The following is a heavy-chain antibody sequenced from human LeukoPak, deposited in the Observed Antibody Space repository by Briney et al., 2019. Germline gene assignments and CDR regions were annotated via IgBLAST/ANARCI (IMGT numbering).Heavy chain of an antibody. Sequence: GGSLRLSCAASGFTFGSYGMHWVRQAPGKGLEWVAVISFDGSDKYYADSVKGRFTISIDISKNTLYLEMNSLRADDTAMYYCARAQLEYCSTTSCYVFDSWGQGTLVTVSS. CDR3: ARAQLEYCSTTSCYVFDS. D-gene: IGHD2-2*01. CDR1: GFTFGSYG. CDR2: ISFDGSDK. J-gene: IGHJ4*02. V-gene: IGHV3-30*19.